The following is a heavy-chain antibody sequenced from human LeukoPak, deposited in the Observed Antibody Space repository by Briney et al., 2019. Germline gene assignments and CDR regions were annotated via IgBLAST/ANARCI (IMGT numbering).Heavy chain of an antibody. J-gene: IGHJ3*02. Sequence: PGGSLRLSCAASGFTFSDARMSWVRQAPGKGLEWVGRIYNKTDGGTTDYAAPVKGRFTISRDDSKNTLYLQMNSLRAEDTAVYYCARSLRASFDAFDIWGQGTMVTVSS. CDR3: ARSLRASFDAFDI. CDR1: GFTFSDAR. D-gene: IGHD2-2*01. CDR2: IYNKTDGGTT. V-gene: IGHV3-15*01.